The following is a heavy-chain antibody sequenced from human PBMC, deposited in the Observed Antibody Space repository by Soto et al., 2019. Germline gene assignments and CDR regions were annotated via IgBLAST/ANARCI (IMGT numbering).Heavy chain of an antibody. CDR3: VRGRGWYGSQTGSFDI. V-gene: IGHV3-74*01. J-gene: IGHJ3*02. CDR1: GFNFNTYW. CDR2: IDGPGTKT. Sequence: EVQLVESGGGLVQPGGSLRLSCAVSGFNFNTYWMHWVRQAPGEGLVWVSRIDGPGTKTDYADSVKGRFTISSDNAKNMLYLHLNSLRAEDTAVYFCVRGRGWYGSQTGSFDIWGQGTMVTVSS. D-gene: IGHD6-13*01.